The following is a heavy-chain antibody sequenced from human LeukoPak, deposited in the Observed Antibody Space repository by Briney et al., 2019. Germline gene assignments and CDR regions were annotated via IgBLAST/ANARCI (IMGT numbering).Heavy chain of an antibody. D-gene: IGHD3-10*01. V-gene: IGHV1-2*02. Sequence: GASVKVSCKASGYTFTGYYMHWVRQAPGQGLEWMGWINPNSGGTHYAQNFQGRVTMTTDTSISTAYMDLSSLRSDDTAIYYFVRDYYGSGSYPPFDPWGHGTLVTVSS. CDR2: INPNSGGT. J-gene: IGHJ5*02. CDR3: VRDYYGSGSYPPFDP. CDR1: GYTFTGYY.